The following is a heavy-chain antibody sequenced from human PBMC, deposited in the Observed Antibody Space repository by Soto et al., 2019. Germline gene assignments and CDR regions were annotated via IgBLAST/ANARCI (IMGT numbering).Heavy chain of an antibody. Sequence: GASVKVSCEASGYTFTSYGISWVRQAPGQGLEWMGWISAYNGNTNYAQKLQGRVTMTTDTSTSTAYMELRSLRAEGTAVYYCARPRPGIAAFWGQGTLVTVSS. CDR3: ARPRPGIAAF. CDR1: GYTFTSYG. V-gene: IGHV1-18*01. D-gene: IGHD6-13*01. CDR2: ISAYNGNT. J-gene: IGHJ4*02.